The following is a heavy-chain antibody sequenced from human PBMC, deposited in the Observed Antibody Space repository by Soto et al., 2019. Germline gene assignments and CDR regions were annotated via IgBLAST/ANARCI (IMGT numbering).Heavy chain of an antibody. V-gene: IGHV1-46*01. CDR3: ARSGDSSGYYDY. J-gene: IGHJ4*02. CDR1: GYIFTSYY. CDR2: INPSGGGT. D-gene: IGHD3-22*01. Sequence: ASVKVSCKASGYIFTSYYIHWVRQAPGQGLEWMGIINPSGGGTSYAQKFQGRFTVTRDTSTSTVYMELSSLRSEDTAVYYCARSGDSSGYYDYWGQETLVTVSS.